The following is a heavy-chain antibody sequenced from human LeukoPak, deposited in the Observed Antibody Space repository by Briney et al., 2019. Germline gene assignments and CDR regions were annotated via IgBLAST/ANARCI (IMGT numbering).Heavy chain of an antibody. CDR3: ARRAPGLLGFDY. CDR2: INPNSGGT. Sequence: ASVKVSCKASGGTFSSYGISWVRQAPGQGLEWMGRINPNSGGTNYAQKFQGRVTTTRDTSISTAYMELSRLRSDDTAVYYCARRAPGLLGFDYWGQGTLVTVSS. D-gene: IGHD2-15*01. J-gene: IGHJ4*02. CDR1: GGTFSSYG. V-gene: IGHV1-2*06.